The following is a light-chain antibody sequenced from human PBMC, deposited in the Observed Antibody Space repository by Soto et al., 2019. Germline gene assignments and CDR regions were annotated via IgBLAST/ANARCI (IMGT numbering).Light chain of an antibody. Sequence: IVMTQSPATLSVSPGERATLSCRASQSVNINLAWYQQKPGQAPRLLISGASSRATGIPDRFSGSGSGTDFTLTISRLEPEDFAVFYCHHYGTSPPTFGQGTKVDIK. CDR3: HHYGTSPPT. J-gene: IGKJ1*01. CDR1: QSVNIN. V-gene: IGKV3-20*01. CDR2: GAS.